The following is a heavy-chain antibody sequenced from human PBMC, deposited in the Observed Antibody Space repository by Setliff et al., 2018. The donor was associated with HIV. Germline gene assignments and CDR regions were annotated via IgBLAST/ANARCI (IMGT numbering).Heavy chain of an antibody. D-gene: IGHD6-19*01. Sequence: SETLSLTCTVSGDSVSSRSYYWSWIRQPAGKGLEWIGHIYISGSTNYNPSFNSRVTMSVDTSKNQFSLRLTSVTAADTAMYHCARDRSSGWSKDWFDTWGQGILVTVSS. CDR2: IYISGST. CDR3: ARDRSSGWSKDWFDT. CDR1: GDSVSSRSYY. V-gene: IGHV4-61*10. J-gene: IGHJ5*02.